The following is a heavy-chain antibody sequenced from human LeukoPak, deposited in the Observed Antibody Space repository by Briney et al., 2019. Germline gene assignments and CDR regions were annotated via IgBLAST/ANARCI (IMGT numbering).Heavy chain of an antibody. CDR3: AKDPQKWESYFDY. Sequence: GGSLRLSCVVSGFTFNKYWMSWVRQAPGKGLEWVATMRQDGGEIYYADSVSGRFTISRDNSKNTLYLQMNSLRAEDTAVYYCAKDPQKWESYFDYWGQGTLVTVSS. D-gene: IGHD1-26*01. CDR2: MRQDGGEI. CDR1: GFTFNKYW. J-gene: IGHJ4*02. V-gene: IGHV3-7*01.